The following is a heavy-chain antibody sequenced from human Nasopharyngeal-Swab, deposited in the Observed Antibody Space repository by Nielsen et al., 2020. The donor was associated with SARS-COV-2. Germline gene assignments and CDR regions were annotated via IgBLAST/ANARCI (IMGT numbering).Heavy chain of an antibody. D-gene: IGHD3-3*01. CDR1: GGSISSYY. Sequence: SETLSLTCTVSGGSISSYYWSWIRQPPGKGLEWIGSICYSGSTNYNPSLKSRVTISVDTSKNQFSLKLSSVTAPDTAVYYCARLSYDFWSGYFDYWGQGTLVTVSS. CDR2: ICYSGST. J-gene: IGHJ4*02. V-gene: IGHV4-59*13. CDR3: ARLSYDFWSGYFDY.